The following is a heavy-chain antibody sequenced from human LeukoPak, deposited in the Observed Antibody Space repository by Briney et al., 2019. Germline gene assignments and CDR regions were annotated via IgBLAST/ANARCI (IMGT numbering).Heavy chain of an antibody. D-gene: IGHD4-17*01. CDR1: GYSFTSYW. Sequence: GEALKISCKGSGYSFTSYWIGWVRQMPGKGLEWMGIIYPGDSDTRYSPSFQGQVTISADKSISTAYLQWRSLKASGTAMYYCARHYYYGDYLGPNCFDHWGQGTLVTVSS. CDR2: IYPGDSDT. J-gene: IGHJ4*02. CDR3: ARHYYYGDYLGPNCFDH. V-gene: IGHV5-51*01.